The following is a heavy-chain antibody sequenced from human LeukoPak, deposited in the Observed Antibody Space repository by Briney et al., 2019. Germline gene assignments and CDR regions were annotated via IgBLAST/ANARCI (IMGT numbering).Heavy chain of an antibody. CDR2: IYYSGST. Sequence: SETLSLTCTVSGGSISSSSYYWGWIRQPPGKGLEWIGSIYYSGSTYYNPSLKSRVTISVDTSKNQFSLKLSSVTAADTAVYYCASFPPDILTGYYEVDYWGQGTLVTVSS. V-gene: IGHV4-39*01. D-gene: IGHD3-9*01. CDR3: ASFPPDILTGYYEVDY. J-gene: IGHJ4*02. CDR1: GGSISSSSYY.